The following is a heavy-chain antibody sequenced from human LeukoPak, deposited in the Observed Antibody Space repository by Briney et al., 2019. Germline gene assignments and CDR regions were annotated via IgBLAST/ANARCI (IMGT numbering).Heavy chain of an antibody. CDR3: ARDRGVGVDY. D-gene: IGHD1-26*01. CDR2: INDRGIAT. CDR1: GFTFDDYA. Sequence: PGGSLRLSCAASGFTFDDYAMHWVRQAPGKGLEWVSTINDRGIATYYADSVKGRFTISRDNAKNSLYLQMNNLRDEDTAVYYCARDRGVGVDYWGQGTLVTVSS. V-gene: IGHV3-21*01. J-gene: IGHJ4*02.